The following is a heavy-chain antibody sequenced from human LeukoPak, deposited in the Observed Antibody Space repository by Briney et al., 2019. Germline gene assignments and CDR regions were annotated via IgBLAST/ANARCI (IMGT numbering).Heavy chain of an antibody. V-gene: IGHV3-30-3*01. CDR1: GFTFSSYA. Sequence: SGRSLRLSCAASGFTFSSYAMHWVRQAPGKGLEWVAVISYDGSNKYYADSVKGRFTISRDNSKNTLYLQMNSLRAEDTAVYYCATSLGYSYGLDYWGQGTLVTVSS. CDR3: ATSLGYSYGLDY. CDR2: ISYDGSNK. D-gene: IGHD5-18*01. J-gene: IGHJ4*02.